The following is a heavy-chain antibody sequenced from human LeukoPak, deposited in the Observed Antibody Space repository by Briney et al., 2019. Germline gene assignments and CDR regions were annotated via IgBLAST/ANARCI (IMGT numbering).Heavy chain of an antibody. J-gene: IGHJ4*02. CDR1: GFTFSTYA. CDR3: ARDGSRVWYSSGWYFDY. V-gene: IGHV3-23*01. D-gene: IGHD6-19*01. Sequence: GGSLRLSCAASGFTFSTYAMSWVRQAPGKGLEWVSTVSGSGGSTYYADSVKGRFTISRDNSKNTLYLQMNSLRAEDTAVYYCARDGSRVWYSSGWYFDYWGQGTLVTVSS. CDR2: VSGSGGST.